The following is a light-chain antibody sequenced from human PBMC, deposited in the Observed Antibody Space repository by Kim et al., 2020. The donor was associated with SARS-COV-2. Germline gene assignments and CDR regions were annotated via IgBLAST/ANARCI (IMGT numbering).Light chain of an antibody. CDR2: KDN. J-gene: IGLJ3*02. CDR3: YSAADNVGV. CDR1: ILTRKY. Sequence: SYELTQPSSVSVSPGQTARITCTGNILTRKYARWFQQKPGQAPLLIIYKDNERPSGIPERFSGSSSGTTVTLTISAARVEDEADYYCYSAADNVGVFGGGTQLTVL. V-gene: IGLV3-27*01.